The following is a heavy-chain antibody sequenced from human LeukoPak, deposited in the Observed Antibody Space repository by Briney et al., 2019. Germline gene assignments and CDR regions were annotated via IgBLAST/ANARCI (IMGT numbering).Heavy chain of an antibody. V-gene: IGHV3-73*01. CDR2: IRSKANSYAT. CDR3: TRIIAAAGQNYFDY. Sequence: GGSLRLSCAASGFTFSGSAMHWVRQASGKGLEWVGRIRSKANSYATAYAASVKGRFTISRDDSKNTAYLQMNSLKTEDTAVYYCTRIIAAAGQNYFDYWGQGTLVTVSS. D-gene: IGHD6-13*01. CDR1: GFTFSGSA. J-gene: IGHJ4*02.